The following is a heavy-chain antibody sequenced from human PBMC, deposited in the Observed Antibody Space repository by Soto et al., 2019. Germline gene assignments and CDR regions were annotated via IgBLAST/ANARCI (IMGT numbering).Heavy chain of an antibody. J-gene: IGHJ4*02. V-gene: IGHV1-18*01. D-gene: IGHD1-1*01. CDR2: IRVQNGDT. CDR1: GYTFSTFL. CDR3: ARHWGGQLGIDF. Sequence: VQLVQSEAEVKKPGASVKVSCKTSGYTFSTFLITWVRQAPGQGLEWVGRIRVQNGDTRYAQRIQGRVSMTTDTSTSTAYMELRGLTSDETAGSYCARHWGGQLGIDFWGQGTLVTVSS.